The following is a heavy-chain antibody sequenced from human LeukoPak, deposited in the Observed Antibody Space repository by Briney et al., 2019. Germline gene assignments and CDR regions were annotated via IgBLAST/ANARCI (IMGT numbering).Heavy chain of an antibody. Sequence: PGGSLRLSCAASGFTFSSYEMNWVRPAPGKGREWVSYISSSGSTIYYADSVTGRFTISRDNDKTSLYLQMNSLRAEDTAVYYCARGSRMGLRQFDYWGQGTLVTVSS. D-gene: IGHD2-15*01. CDR2: ISSSGSTI. V-gene: IGHV3-48*03. J-gene: IGHJ4*02. CDR3: ARGSRMGLRQFDY. CDR1: GFTFSSYE.